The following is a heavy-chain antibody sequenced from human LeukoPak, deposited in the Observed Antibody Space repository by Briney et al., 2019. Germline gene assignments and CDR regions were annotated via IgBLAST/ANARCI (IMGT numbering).Heavy chain of an antibody. CDR2: IYYSGST. J-gene: IGHJ6*02. CDR3: ARDTFWSGYYTGHYYYYGMDV. CDR1: GGSISSGDCY. V-gene: IGHV4-30-4*01. Sequence: SQTLSLTCTVSGGSISSGDCYWSWIRQPPGKGLEWIGYIYYSGSTYYNPSLKSRVTISVDTSKNQFSLKLSSVTAADTAVYYCARDTFWSGYYTGHYYYYGMDVWGQGTTVTVSS. D-gene: IGHD3-3*01.